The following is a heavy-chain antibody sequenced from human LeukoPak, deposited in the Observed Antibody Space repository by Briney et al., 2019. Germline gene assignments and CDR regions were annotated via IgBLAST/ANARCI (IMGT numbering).Heavy chain of an antibody. CDR2: ISSSGSTI. CDR3: ARDGYCSGGSCYSGGTSPIDY. D-gene: IGHD2-15*01. Sequence: GGSLRLSCAASGFTFSDYYMSWIRQAPGKGLERVSYISSSGSTIYYADSVKGRFTISRDNAKNSLYLQMNSLRAEDTAVYYCARDGYCSGGSCYSGGTSPIDYWGQGTLVTLSS. CDR1: GFTFSDYY. V-gene: IGHV3-11*04. J-gene: IGHJ4*02.